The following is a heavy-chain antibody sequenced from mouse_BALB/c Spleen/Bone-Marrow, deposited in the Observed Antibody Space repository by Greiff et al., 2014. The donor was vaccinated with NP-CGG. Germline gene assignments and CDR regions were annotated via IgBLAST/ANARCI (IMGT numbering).Heavy chain of an antibody. J-gene: IGHJ2*01. V-gene: IGHV1-69*02. Sequence: QVQLKESGAELVRPGASVKLSCKASGYTFTSYWINWVKQRPGQGLGWIGNIYPSDSYTNYNQKFKDKATLTVDKSSSTAYMQLSSPTSEDSAVYYCTRKYGPLYYFDYWGQGTTLTVSS. CDR3: TRKYGPLYYFDY. D-gene: IGHD2-10*02. CDR2: IYPSDSYT. CDR1: GYTFTSYW.